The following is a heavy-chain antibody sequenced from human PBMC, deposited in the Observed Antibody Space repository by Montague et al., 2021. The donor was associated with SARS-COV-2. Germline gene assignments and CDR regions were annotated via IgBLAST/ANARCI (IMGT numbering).Heavy chain of an antibody. Sequence: SLRLSCAASGFTFSYYVMSWVRQAPGKGLEWVPAISGSGGSTYYADSVKGRFTISRDNSENTLYLQMNNLRAEDTAVYYCANRGIAAAGSYRYYFDYWGQGTLVTVSS. J-gene: IGHJ4*02. V-gene: IGHV3-23*01. CDR2: ISGSGGST. D-gene: IGHD6-13*01. CDR3: ANRGIAAAGSYRYYFDY. CDR1: GFTFSYYV.